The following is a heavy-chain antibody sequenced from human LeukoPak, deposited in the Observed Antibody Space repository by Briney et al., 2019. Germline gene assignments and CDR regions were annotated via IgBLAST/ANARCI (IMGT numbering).Heavy chain of an antibody. CDR3: ARAPKFRLVGVPKGPFDP. CDR1: GFTFSSYS. CDR2: ISSSSSYI. J-gene: IGHJ5*02. V-gene: IGHV3-21*04. D-gene: IGHD1-26*01. Sequence: GGSLRLSCAASGFTFSSYSMNWVRQAPGKGLEWVSSISSSSSYIYYADSLKGRFTISRDNAKNSLYLQMNSLRAEDTAVYYCARAPKFRLVGVPKGPFDPWGQGTLVTVSS.